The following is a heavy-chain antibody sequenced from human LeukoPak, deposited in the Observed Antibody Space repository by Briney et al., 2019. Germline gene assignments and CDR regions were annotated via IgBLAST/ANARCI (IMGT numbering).Heavy chain of an antibody. CDR3: ARDPTTVTTFYAFDI. CDR2: IYHSGST. J-gene: IGHJ3*02. V-gene: IGHV4-31*03. Sequence: TLSLTCTVSGGSINSGGPFWSWIRQHPEKGLEWIGYIYHSGSTYYNPSLKSRVTISVDTSQNQFSLQLSSVTAADTAVYYCARDPTTVTTFYAFDIWGQGTMVTVSS. D-gene: IGHD4-17*01. CDR1: GGSINSGGPF.